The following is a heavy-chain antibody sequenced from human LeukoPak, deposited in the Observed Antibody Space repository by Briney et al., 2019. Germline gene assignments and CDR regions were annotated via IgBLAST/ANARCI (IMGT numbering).Heavy chain of an antibody. Sequence: GGSLRLSCAASGFTFSTYRMSWVRQAPGKGLEWVANIKQDGSEKHYVDSVKGRFTISRDNAKNSLYLQMNSLRAEDTAVYYCARAQNDSSGYYYVDYMDVWGKGTTVTVSS. J-gene: IGHJ6*03. V-gene: IGHV3-7*01. CDR2: IKQDGSEK. CDR3: ARAQNDSSGYYYVDYMDV. CDR1: GFTFSTYR. D-gene: IGHD3-22*01.